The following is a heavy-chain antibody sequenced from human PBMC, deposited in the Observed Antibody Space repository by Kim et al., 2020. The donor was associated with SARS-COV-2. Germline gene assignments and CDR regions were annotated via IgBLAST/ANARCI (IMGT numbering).Heavy chain of an antibody. J-gene: IGHJ4*02. D-gene: IGHD3-22*01. CDR1: GFTFSSYA. Sequence: GGSLRLSCAASGFTFSSYAMSWVRQAPGKGLEWVSAISGSGGSTYYADSVKGRFTISRDNSKNTLYLQMNSLRAEDTAVYYCARSITMIVVENPIFDYWGQGTLVTVSS. V-gene: IGHV3-23*01. CDR3: ARSITMIVVENPIFDY. CDR2: ISGSGGST.